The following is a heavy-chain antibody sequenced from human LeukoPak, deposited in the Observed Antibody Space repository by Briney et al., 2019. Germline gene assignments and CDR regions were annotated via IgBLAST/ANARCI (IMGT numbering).Heavy chain of an antibody. CDR3: ARLDILTGNYYYFNF. CDR2: IKSDGSSI. Sequence: PGGFLRLSCAASGFTFSSYWMHWVRQGPGKGLVWVSRIKSDGSSIMYADFVKGRFTISRDNAKNTLYLQMNSLRAEDTAVYYCARLDILTGNYYYFNFWGQGTLVTVSS. CDR1: GFTFSSYW. D-gene: IGHD3-9*01. V-gene: IGHV3-74*03. J-gene: IGHJ4*02.